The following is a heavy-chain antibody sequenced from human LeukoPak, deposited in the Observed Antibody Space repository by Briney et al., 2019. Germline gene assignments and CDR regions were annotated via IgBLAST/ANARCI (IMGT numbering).Heavy chain of an antibody. Sequence: PGASLRLSCAASGFTFSTYAMSWVGQAPGKGLEWVSAISGSGGSTYYADSVKGRFTISRDNSKNTLYLQMNSLRAEDTAVYYCAKGRTAYCSSTSCYTSDYWGQGTLVTVSS. CDR2: ISGSGGST. CDR3: AKGRTAYCSSTSCYTSDY. V-gene: IGHV3-23*01. D-gene: IGHD2-2*02. CDR1: GFTFSTYA. J-gene: IGHJ4*02.